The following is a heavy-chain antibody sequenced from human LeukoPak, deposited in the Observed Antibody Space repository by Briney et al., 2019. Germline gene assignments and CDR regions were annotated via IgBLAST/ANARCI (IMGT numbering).Heavy chain of an antibody. CDR2: ISGSGGST. Sequence: GGSLRLSCAASGFTFSSYAMSWVRQAPGKGLEWVSAISGSGGSTYYADSVKGRFTISGDNSKNTLYLQMNSLRAEDTAVYYCAKVRGYGSGSYDYWGQGTLVTVSS. J-gene: IGHJ4*02. CDR1: GFTFSSYA. CDR3: AKVRGYGSGSYDY. D-gene: IGHD3-10*01. V-gene: IGHV3-23*01.